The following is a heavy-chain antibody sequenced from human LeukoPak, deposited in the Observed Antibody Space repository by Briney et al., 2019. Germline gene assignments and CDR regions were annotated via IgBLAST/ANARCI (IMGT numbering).Heavy chain of an antibody. J-gene: IGHJ4*02. Sequence: GASVKVSCKASGYTFSSHDINWVRQASGHGLGWMGWMNPDSGITGYAQKFRGRVTMTRDTSKNTAYMELSSLRSEDTAVYYCARGGTRSSASLRTFDYWGQGTLVTVSS. CDR2: MNPDSGIT. V-gene: IGHV1-8*01. CDR3: ARGGTRSSASLRTFDY. D-gene: IGHD2-2*01. CDR1: GYTFSSHD.